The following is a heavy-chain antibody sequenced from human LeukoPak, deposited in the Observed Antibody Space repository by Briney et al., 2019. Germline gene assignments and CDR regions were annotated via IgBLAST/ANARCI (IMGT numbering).Heavy chain of an antibody. J-gene: IGHJ4*02. CDR2: FDAEDGET. CDR1: GYTLTELC. Sequence: CASVTVSCKVSGYTLTELCMHWVRQAPEKGLEGMAGFDAEDGETIYAQKLQGRVTMNADTSTETAYVELSSLRSEDTAVYYCATKRPDTYYDFWSGYFHFDYWGQGTLVTVSS. CDR3: ATKRPDTYYDFWSGYFHFDY. D-gene: IGHD3-3*01. V-gene: IGHV1-24*01.